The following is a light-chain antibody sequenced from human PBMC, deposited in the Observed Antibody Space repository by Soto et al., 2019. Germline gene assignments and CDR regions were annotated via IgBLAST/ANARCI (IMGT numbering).Light chain of an antibody. Sequence: DIQMTQSPSSLSASVGDRVTITCRASQDIRNDVGWYQQKAGKAHKRLIFAASSLHSGVPSRFSGSRSWTEFTLTIASLQPEDFATYYCLQHNTYPFTFGGGTKVEFK. CDR1: QDIRND. CDR2: AAS. CDR3: LQHNTYPFT. V-gene: IGKV1-17*01. J-gene: IGKJ4*01.